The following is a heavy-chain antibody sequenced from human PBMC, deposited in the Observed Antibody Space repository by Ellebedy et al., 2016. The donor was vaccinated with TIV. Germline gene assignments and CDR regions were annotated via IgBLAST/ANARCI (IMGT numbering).Heavy chain of an antibody. CDR1: RFTLSSNA. D-gene: IGHD6-6*01. Sequence: GESLKISCEASRFTLSSNAMHWVRQAPGKGLEWVAIILYDGSNEHYTDSVKGRFIISRDNSKNTLSLQMTSLRTEYTAVYYCARANYSSSAIFDYWGQGTLVTVSS. J-gene: IGHJ4*02. CDR2: ILYDGSNE. V-gene: IGHV3-30-3*01. CDR3: ARANYSSSAIFDY.